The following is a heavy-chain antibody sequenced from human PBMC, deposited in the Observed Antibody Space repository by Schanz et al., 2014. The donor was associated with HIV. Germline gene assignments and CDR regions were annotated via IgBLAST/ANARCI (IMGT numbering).Heavy chain of an antibody. CDR2: IYYDGTNK. CDR1: GFSFDTFG. D-gene: IGHD3-10*01. J-gene: IGHJ4*02. CDR3: ARGFQGFDY. Sequence: VQLLDSGGGLVQPGGSLRLSCAGSGFSFDTFGIHWVRQAPGKGLEWLAVIYYDGTNKYYTDSVKGRFTISRDNSKNTLYLQMNSLRAEDTSVYYCARGFQGFDYWGQGTLVTVSS. V-gene: IGHV3-33*08.